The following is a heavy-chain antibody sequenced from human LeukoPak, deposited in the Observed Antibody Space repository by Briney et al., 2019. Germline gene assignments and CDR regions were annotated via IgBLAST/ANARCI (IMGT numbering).Heavy chain of an antibody. CDR1: GYTFTSYD. Sequence: ASVKVSYKASGYTFTSYDINWVRQATGQGLEWMGWMNPNSGNTGYAQKFQGRVTITRNTSISTAYMELSSLRSEDTAAYYCARSSSLNRHQIGYWGQGTLVTVSS. V-gene: IGHV1-8*03. CDR3: ARSSSLNRHQIGY. J-gene: IGHJ4*02. D-gene: IGHD1-14*01. CDR2: MNPNSGNT.